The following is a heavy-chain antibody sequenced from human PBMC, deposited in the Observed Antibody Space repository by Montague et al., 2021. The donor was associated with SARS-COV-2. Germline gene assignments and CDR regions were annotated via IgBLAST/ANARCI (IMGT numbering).Heavy chain of an antibody. CDR2: INPNNGVT. CDR1: GNTFTDYY. CDR3: ARGDYGAFFYYYGMDV. V-gene: IGHV1-2*02. D-gene: IGHD4/OR15-4a*01. J-gene: IGHJ6*02. Sequence: SVKVSCKASGNTFTDYYIHLLRQGPVQGLEWMGWINPNNGVTTYSQRFQGRVTMTRDTSNSTTYMELSRLRSDDTAVYYCARGDYGAFFYYYGMDVWGQGTTVSVSS.